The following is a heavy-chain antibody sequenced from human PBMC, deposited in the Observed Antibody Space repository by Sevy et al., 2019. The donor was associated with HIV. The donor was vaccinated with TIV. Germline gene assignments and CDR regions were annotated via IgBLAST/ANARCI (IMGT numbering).Heavy chain of an antibody. CDR2: IIPIFGTA. CDR3: ARGIAVAESYYYFDY. Sequence: ASVKVSCKASGGTFSSYGISWVRQAPGQGLEWMGGIIPIFGTANYAQKFQGRVTITADESTSTAYMELSSLRSEDTAVYYCARGIAVAESYYYFDYWGQGTLVTVSS. CDR1: GGTFSSYG. J-gene: IGHJ4*02. V-gene: IGHV1-69*13. D-gene: IGHD6-19*01.